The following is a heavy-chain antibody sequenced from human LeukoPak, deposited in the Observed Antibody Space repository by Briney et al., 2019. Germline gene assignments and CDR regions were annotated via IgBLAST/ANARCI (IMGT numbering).Heavy chain of an antibody. CDR1: GASISTYS. Sequence: SETLCLTCAASGASISTYSRSWIRQPPGKGLEWIGYLYYSGSTTYSPSLKSRVTMSVDTSKSQFSLKLNSVTAADTAIYYCARVRGTFETDWGQGTLVTVSS. CDR3: ARVRGTFETD. V-gene: IGHV4-59*01. J-gene: IGHJ1*01. D-gene: IGHD2/OR15-2a*01. CDR2: LYYSGST.